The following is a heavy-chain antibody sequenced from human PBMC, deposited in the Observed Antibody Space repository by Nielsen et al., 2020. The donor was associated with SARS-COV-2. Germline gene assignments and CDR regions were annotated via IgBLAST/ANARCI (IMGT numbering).Heavy chain of an antibody. J-gene: IGHJ4*02. CDR3: ARDTIPFGVDY. V-gene: IGHV6-1*01. CDR2: TYFRSKWFN. Sequence: SQTLSLTCDISGDSVSSKSAAWNWLRQSPSRGLEWLGRTYFRSKWFNDYAVSVKSRITIKSDTSKNQFSLQLNSVTPEDTGVYYCARDTIPFGVDYWGQGTRVTVSS. D-gene: IGHD3-16*01. CDR1: GDSVSSKSAA.